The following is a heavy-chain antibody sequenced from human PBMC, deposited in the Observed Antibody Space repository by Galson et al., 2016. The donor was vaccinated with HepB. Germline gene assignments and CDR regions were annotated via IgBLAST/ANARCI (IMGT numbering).Heavy chain of an antibody. V-gene: IGHV3-30*18. J-gene: IGHJ6*02. CDR3: ANGFHTCSGGSCYYYGMDC. D-gene: IGHD2-15*01. CDR1: GFTFSSYG. Sequence: SLRLSCAASGFTFSSYGMHWVRQAPGKGLEWVAVISYDGSNTYYADSVKGRFTISSDNSKNTLYMQINSLRAEDTAVYYCANGFHTCSGGSCYYYGMDCWGQGTPVTVSS. CDR2: ISYDGSNT.